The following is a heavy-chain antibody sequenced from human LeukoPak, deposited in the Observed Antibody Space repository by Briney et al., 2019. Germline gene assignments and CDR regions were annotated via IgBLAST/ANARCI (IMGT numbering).Heavy chain of an antibody. V-gene: IGHV3-23*01. D-gene: IGHD1-26*01. Sequence: PGGSLTLSCAVSGFTFNEYVMSWVRQAPGSGLEWVSAVSSSGFSTYYADSVKGRFTISRDNSKNTLYLQMNSLRAEDTAVYYCAKDYRRGSYPRGDFDYWGQGTLVTVSS. CDR2: VSSSGFST. CDR1: GFTFNEYV. J-gene: IGHJ4*02. CDR3: AKDYRRGSYPRGDFDY.